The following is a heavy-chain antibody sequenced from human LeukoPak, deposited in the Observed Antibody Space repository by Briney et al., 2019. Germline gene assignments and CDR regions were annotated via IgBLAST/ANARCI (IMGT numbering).Heavy chain of an antibody. CDR3: AREFRRYCSGGNCYSPLEYAFDI. V-gene: IGHV1-2*02. CDR1: GYTFTGYY. D-gene: IGHD2-15*01. Sequence: ASVKVSCKASGYTFTGYYMHWVRQAPGQGLEWMGWINPNSGGANYAQRFQGRVTMTRDTSISTAYMELSRLRSDDTAVYYCAREFRRYCSGGNCYSPLEYAFDIWGQGTMVTVSS. CDR2: INPNSGGA. J-gene: IGHJ3*02.